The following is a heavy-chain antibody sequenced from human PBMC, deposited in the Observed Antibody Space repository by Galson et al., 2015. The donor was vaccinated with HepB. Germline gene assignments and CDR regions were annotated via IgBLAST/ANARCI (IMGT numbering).Heavy chain of an antibody. Sequence: SLRLSCAASGFTFSSYAMSWVRQAPGKGLEWVSAISGSGGSTYYADSVKGRFTISRDNSKNSLFLQMNSLRGEDTAVYYCARDSIRWVRTNATAVWGQGTQVPVSS. CDR3: ARDSIRWVRTNATAV. J-gene: IGHJ6*02. CDR2: ISGSGGST. D-gene: IGHD5-12*01. CDR1: GFTFSSYA. V-gene: IGHV3-23*01.